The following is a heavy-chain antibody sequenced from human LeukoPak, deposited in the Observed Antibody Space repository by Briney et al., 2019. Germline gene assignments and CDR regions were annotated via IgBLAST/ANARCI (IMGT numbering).Heavy chain of an antibody. J-gene: IGHJ3*02. CDR2: IIPIFGTA. CDR3: AREDDSSGYYYRPHAFDI. Sequence: GSSVKVSCKASGGTFSSYAISWVRQAPGQGLEWMGGIIPIFGTANYAQKFQGRVTITADESTSTAYMELSSLRSEGTAVYYCAREDDSSGYYYRPHAFDIWGQGTMVTVSS. CDR1: GGTFSSYA. V-gene: IGHV1-69*01. D-gene: IGHD3-22*01.